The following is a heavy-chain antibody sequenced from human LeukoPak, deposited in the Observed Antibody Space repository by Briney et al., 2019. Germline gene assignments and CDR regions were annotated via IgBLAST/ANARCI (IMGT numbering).Heavy chain of an antibody. V-gene: IGHV3-48*01. D-gene: IGHD3-9*01. Sequence: PGGSLRLSCVGSGFMFNSYAMNWVRQPPGKGMEWLSNVRPGGDLTSYADSVRGRLTISRDNAKNSLFLQMNSLRVEDTAVYYCVRDFDYAFDYWGQGVLVIVSS. CDR3: VRDFDYAFDY. CDR1: GFMFNSYA. CDR2: VRPGGDLT. J-gene: IGHJ4*02.